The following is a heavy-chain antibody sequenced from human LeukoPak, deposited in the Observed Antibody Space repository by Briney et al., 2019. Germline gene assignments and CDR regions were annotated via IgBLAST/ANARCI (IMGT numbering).Heavy chain of an antibody. V-gene: IGHV3-23*01. CDR1: GFTFSSYA. CDR2: ISGSGGST. D-gene: IGHD2-15*01. CDR3: AKNGDRGAYCSGGSCYPYYYYNMDV. Sequence: GGSLRLSCAASGFTFSSYAMSWVRQAPGKGLEWVSAISGSGGSTYYADSVKGRFTISRGNSKNTLYLQMNSLRAEDTAIYYCAKNGDRGAYCSGGSCYPYYYYNMDVWGKGTTVTISS. J-gene: IGHJ6*03.